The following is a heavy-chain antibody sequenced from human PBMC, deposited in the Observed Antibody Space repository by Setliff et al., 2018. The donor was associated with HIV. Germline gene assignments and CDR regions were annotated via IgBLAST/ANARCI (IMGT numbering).Heavy chain of an antibody. CDR1: GDSVSSRSYY. V-gene: IGHV4-61*03. CDR3: AQLGMVDDFDY. CDR2: IYYSGRT. D-gene: IGHD1-1*01. Sequence: PSETLSLTCTVSGDSVSSRSYYWSWIRQPPGKGLEWIGYIYYSGRTNYNPSLKSRVTNSVDTSKNHFSLKLRSVTAADTAVYYCAQLGMVDDFDYWGQGTLVTVS. J-gene: IGHJ4*02.